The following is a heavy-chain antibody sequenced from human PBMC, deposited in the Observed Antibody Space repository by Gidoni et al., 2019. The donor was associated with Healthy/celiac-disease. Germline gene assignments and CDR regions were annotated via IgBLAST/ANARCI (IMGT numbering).Heavy chain of an antibody. CDR3: ARDLGYCSSTSCYNWFDP. D-gene: IGHD2-2*01. Sequence: EVQLVESGGGLVKPGGSLRLSCAASGFTFSSYSMNWVRQAPGKGLECVSSISSSSSYIYYADSVKGRFTISRDNAKNSLYLQMNSLRAEDTAVYYCARDLGYCSSTSCYNWFDPWGQGTLVTVSS. CDR2: ISSSSSYI. CDR1: GFTFSSYS. V-gene: IGHV3-21*01. J-gene: IGHJ5*02.